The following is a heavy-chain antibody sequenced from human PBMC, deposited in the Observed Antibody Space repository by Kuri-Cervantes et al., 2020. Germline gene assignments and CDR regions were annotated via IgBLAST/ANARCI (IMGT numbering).Heavy chain of an antibody. J-gene: IGHJ3*02. CDR3: ARYCSTSSCYVGQNDAFDI. Sequence: SETLSLTCTVSGGSIRTYYWNWIRQSPGKGLEWIGSIYYSGNTKYNPSLESRVTISVDTSKNQFSLKLSSVTAADTAVYYCARYCSTSSCYVGQNDAFDIWGQGTMVTVSS. CDR2: IYYSGNT. V-gene: IGHV4-59*12. D-gene: IGHD2-2*01. CDR1: GGSIRTYY.